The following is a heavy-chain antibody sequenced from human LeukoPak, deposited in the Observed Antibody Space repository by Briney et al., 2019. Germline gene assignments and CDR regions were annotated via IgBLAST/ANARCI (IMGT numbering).Heavy chain of an antibody. Sequence: SETLSLTCTVSGGSISSYYWSWIRQPPGKGLEWIGHISNSGSTYYSPSLSSRVTISLDTSKNQFSLKLRSVTAADTAVYYCARGGASSIPLDYWGRGTLVTVSS. D-gene: IGHD1-26*01. CDR2: ISNSGST. J-gene: IGHJ4*02. CDR3: ARGGASSIPLDY. CDR1: GGSISSYY. V-gene: IGHV4-59*01.